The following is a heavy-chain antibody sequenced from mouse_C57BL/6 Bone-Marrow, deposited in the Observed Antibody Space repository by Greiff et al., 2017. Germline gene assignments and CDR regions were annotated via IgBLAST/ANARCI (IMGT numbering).Heavy chain of an antibody. CDR2: ISSGGSYT. V-gene: IGHV5-6*01. Sequence: EVKLVESGGDLVKPGGSLKLSCAASGFTFSSYGMSWVRQTPDKRLEWVATISSGGSYTYYPDSVKGRFTISRDNAKNTLYLQMSSLKSEDTAMYYCARQADWFAYWGQGTLVTVSA. CDR3: ARQADWFAY. CDR1: GFTFSSYG. J-gene: IGHJ3*01.